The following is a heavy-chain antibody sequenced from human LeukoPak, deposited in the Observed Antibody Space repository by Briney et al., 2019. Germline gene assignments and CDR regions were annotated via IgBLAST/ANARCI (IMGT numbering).Heavy chain of an antibody. CDR1: GLTFSSYG. CDR2: ISYDGSNK. V-gene: IGHV3-30*18. D-gene: IGHD4-11*01. CDR3: AKHPLTTVTNFYFDY. Sequence: GGSLRLSCAASGLTFSSYGMHWVRQAPGKGLEWVAVISYDGSNKYYADSVKGRFTISRDNSKNTLYLQMNSLRAEDTAVYYCAKHPLTTVTNFYFDYWGQGTLVTVSS. J-gene: IGHJ4*02.